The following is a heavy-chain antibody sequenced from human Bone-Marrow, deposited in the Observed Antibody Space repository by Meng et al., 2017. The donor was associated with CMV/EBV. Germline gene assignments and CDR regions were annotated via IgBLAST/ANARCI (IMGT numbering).Heavy chain of an antibody. D-gene: IGHD2-2*01. V-gene: IGHV1-69*05. CDR1: GGTFSSYA. CDR2: IIPIFGTA. CDR3: ARERERYCSSTSCYGNAFDI. J-gene: IGHJ3*02. Sequence: SVKVFCKASGGTFSSYAISWVRQAPGQGLEWMGGIIPIFGTANYAQKFQGRVTITTDESTSTAYMELSSLRSEDTAVYYCARERERYCSSTSCYGNAFDIWGQGTMVTVSS.